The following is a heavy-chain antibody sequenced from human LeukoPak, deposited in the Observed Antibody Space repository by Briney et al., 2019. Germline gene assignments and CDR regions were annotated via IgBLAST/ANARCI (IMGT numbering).Heavy chain of an antibody. V-gene: IGHV4-34*01. CDR3: ARGLAGLYYMDV. J-gene: IGHJ6*03. Sequence: SETLSLTCAVYGGSFSGYYWSWIRQPPGKGLEWIGEINHSGSTNYNPSLKSRVTISVDTSKNQFSLKLSSVTAADTAVYYCARGLAGLYYMDVWGKGTTVTASS. CDR2: INHSGST. D-gene: IGHD1-14*01. CDR1: GGSFSGYY.